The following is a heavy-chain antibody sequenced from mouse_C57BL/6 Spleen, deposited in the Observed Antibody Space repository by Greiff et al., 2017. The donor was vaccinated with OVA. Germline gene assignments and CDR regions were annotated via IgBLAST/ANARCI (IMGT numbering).Heavy chain of an antibody. CDR1: GFTFSDYG. J-gene: IGHJ2*01. D-gene: IGHD2-2*01. CDR2: ISSGSSTI. V-gene: IGHV5-17*01. Sequence: EVQLQESGGGLVKPGGSLKLSCAASGFTFSDYGMHWVRQAPEKGLEWVAYISSGSSTIYYADTVKGRFTISRDNAKNTLFLQMTSLRSEDTAMYYCARRYGYDFDYWGQGTTLTVSS. CDR3: ARRYGYDFDY.